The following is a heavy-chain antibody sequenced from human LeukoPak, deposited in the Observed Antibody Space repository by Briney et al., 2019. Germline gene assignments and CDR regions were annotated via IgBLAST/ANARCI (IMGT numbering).Heavy chain of an antibody. D-gene: IGHD5-18*01. CDR1: GGSISSYY. V-gene: IGHV4-34*01. J-gene: IGHJ4*02. CDR2: MNHSGST. Sequence: KASETLSLTCTVSGGSISSYYWSWIRQPPGKGLEWIGEMNHSGSTNYSPSLKSRVIVSVDTSKNQFSLKLTSVTAADTAVYYCAGGRIEAWGYSYGAWNYWGQGTLVTVSS. CDR3: AGGRIEAWGYSYGAWNY.